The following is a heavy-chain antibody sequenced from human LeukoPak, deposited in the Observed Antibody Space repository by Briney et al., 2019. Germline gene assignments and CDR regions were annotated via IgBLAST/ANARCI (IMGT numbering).Heavy chain of an antibody. V-gene: IGHV3-74*01. D-gene: IGHD6-19*01. J-gene: IGHJ4*02. CDR3: ARVSIGWYHFDY. Sequence: GGSLRLSCAASGFTFITYWMHWVRQAPGKGLAWVSRINPDGSTTSYADSVKGRFTVSRDNAKNTLYLQMNSLRAEDTAVYYCARVSIGWYHFDYWGQGTLVTVSS. CDR1: GFTFITYW. CDR2: INPDGSTT.